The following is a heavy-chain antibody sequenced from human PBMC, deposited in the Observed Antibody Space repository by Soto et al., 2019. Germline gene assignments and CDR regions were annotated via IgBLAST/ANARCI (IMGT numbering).Heavy chain of an antibody. CDR1: GVTFSNYN. CDR3: ARLDLHHAIFGVVLCSAI. CDR2: ITITSDFT. V-gene: IGHV3-21*01. J-gene: IGHJ3*02. Sequence: GGSLRLSCAASGVTFSNYNMNWVRQDQGKGLEWVSSITITSDFTYYADSVKGRFTISRDNAKNSLYLHMNSLRAEDTAVYYCARLDLHHAIFGVVLCSAIWGQGTMVTVSS. D-gene: IGHD3-3*01.